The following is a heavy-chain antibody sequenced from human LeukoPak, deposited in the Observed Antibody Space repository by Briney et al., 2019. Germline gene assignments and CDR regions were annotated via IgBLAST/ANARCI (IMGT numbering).Heavy chain of an antibody. CDR3: TRDSSGSGSYFNWFDP. D-gene: IGHD3-10*01. CDR2: ISYSGST. Sequence: SETLSLTCTVSGGSISNYYWSWIRQPPGKGLEWIGYISYSGSTNYNPSLKSRVTISVDTSKNQFSLKLNSVTAADTAVYYCTRDSSGSGSYFNWFDPWGQGTLVIVSS. CDR1: GGSISNYY. V-gene: IGHV4-59*01. J-gene: IGHJ5*02.